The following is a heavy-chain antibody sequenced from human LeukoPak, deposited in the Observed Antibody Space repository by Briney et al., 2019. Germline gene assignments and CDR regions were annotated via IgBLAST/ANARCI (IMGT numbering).Heavy chain of an antibody. Sequence: PSETLSLTCDVSGGSIDSTNWWNWVRQPPGKGLEWIGEINHSGSTNYNPSLRSRVTISVDTSKNQFSLKLSSVTAADTAVYYCARGRGVGATLRRKYFDYWGQGTLVTVSS. CDR3: ARGRGVGATLRRKYFDY. J-gene: IGHJ4*02. D-gene: IGHD1-26*01. V-gene: IGHV4/OR15-8*01. CDR1: GGSIDSTNW. CDR2: INHSGST.